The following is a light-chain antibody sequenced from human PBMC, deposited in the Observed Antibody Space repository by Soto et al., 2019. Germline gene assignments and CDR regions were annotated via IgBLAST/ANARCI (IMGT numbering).Light chain of an antibody. J-gene: IGLJ3*02. Sequence: QSVLTQPPSASGTPGQRVTISCSGGNSNIGSNTVNWYQHLPGTAPKLLIYGNNQRPSGVPDRFSGSKSGTSASLAISGLQSEDETDYYCAAWDDSLNGWVFGGGTKLTVL. V-gene: IGLV1-44*01. CDR1: NSNIGSNT. CDR3: AAWDDSLNGWV. CDR2: GNN.